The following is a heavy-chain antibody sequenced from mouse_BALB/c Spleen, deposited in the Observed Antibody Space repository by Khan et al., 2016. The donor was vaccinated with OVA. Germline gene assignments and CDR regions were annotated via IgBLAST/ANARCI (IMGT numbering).Heavy chain of an antibody. Sequence: QVQLKESGPGLVALSQSLSITCTVSGFSLTGYGVHLVRQPPGKGLEWLGVIWAGGSTNYNSALMYRLSISKDNSKCKVFLKMNRLHTDDTAMYFFAGLGDIWGQGTTLTVSP. D-gene: IGHD3-1*01. CDR1: GFSLTGYG. V-gene: IGHV2-9*02. CDR2: IWAGGST. J-gene: IGHJ2*01. CDR3: AGLGDI.